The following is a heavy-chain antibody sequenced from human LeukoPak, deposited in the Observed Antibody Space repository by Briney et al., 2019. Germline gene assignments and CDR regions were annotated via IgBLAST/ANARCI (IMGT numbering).Heavy chain of an antibody. Sequence: GRSLRLSCTASGFSFSRSGMHWVRQAPGKGLEWVAVMSFDGSNKFYTDSVRGRFTISRDNSKNTLYLQMNRLRGEDTAVYYCARVPYSSGWYFDYWGRGTLVTVSS. CDR1: GFSFSRSG. CDR2: MSFDGSNK. CDR3: ARVPYSSGWYFDY. D-gene: IGHD6-19*01. V-gene: IGHV3-30*03. J-gene: IGHJ4*02.